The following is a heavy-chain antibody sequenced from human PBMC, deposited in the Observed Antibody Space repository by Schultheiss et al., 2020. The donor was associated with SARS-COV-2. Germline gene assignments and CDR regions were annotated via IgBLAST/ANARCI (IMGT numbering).Heavy chain of an antibody. D-gene: IGHD3-10*01. Sequence: GGSLRLSCAASGFTFSSYSMNWVRQAPGKGLEWVAVISYDGSNKYYADSVKGRFTISRDNSKNTLYLQMNSLRAEDTAVYYCARLKRPGTGSGSYYDYWGQGTLVTVSS. CDR1: GFTFSSYS. J-gene: IGHJ4*02. V-gene: IGHV3-30*03. CDR3: ARLKRPGTGSGSYYDY. CDR2: ISYDGSNK.